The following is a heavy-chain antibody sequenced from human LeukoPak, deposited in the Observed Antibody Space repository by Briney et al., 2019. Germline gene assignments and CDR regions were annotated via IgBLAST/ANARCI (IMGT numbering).Heavy chain of an antibody. CDR1: GFTFSSYA. D-gene: IGHD3-10*01. Sequence: GGSLRLSCAASGFTFSSYAMSWVCQAPGKGLEWVSAISGSGGSTYYADSVKGRFTISRDNSKNTLYLQMNSLRAEDTAVYYCAKITMVQGAKLLDYWGQGTLVTVSS. J-gene: IGHJ4*02. CDR3: AKITMVQGAKLLDY. V-gene: IGHV3-23*01. CDR2: ISGSGGST.